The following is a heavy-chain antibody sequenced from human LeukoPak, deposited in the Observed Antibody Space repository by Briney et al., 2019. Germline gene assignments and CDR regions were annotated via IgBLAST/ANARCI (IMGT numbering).Heavy chain of an antibody. V-gene: IGHV3-66*01. Sequence: GGSLRLSCAASGFTVSSNYMSWVRQAPGKGLEWVSVIYSGGSTYYADSVKGRFTISRDNSKNTLYLQMNSLRAEDTAVYYCVRGLHDSSGYYYVGYYYGMDVWGQGTTVTVSS. CDR3: VRGLHDSSGYYYVGYYYGMDV. D-gene: IGHD3-22*01. J-gene: IGHJ6*02. CDR1: GFTVSSNY. CDR2: IYSGGST.